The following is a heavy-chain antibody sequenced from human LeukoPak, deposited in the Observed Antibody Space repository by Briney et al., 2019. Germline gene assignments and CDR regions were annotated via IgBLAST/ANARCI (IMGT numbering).Heavy chain of an antibody. Sequence: AASVKVSCKASGGTFSSHAISWVRQAPGQGLEWMGRIIPILGIANYAQKFQGRVTITADKSTSTAYMELSSLRSEDTAVYYCARESGILTGYYTPYYFDYWGQGTLVTVSS. V-gene: IGHV1-69*04. CDR3: ARESGILTGYYTPYYFDY. D-gene: IGHD3-9*01. CDR2: IIPILGIA. CDR1: GGTFSSHA. J-gene: IGHJ4*02.